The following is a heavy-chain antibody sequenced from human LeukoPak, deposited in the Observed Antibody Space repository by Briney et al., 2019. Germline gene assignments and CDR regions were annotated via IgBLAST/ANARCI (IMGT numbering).Heavy chain of an antibody. CDR1: GGSISSGDYY. CDR3: ASCSGGSCYVMVY. J-gene: IGHJ4*02. D-gene: IGHD2-15*01. V-gene: IGHV4-30-4*08. Sequence: TLSLTCTVSGGSISSGDYYWSWLRQPPGKGLEWIWYIYYSGSTYYNPSLKSRVTISVDTSKNQFSLKLSSVTAADTAVYYCASCSGGSCYVMVYWGQGTLVTVSS. CDR2: IYYSGST.